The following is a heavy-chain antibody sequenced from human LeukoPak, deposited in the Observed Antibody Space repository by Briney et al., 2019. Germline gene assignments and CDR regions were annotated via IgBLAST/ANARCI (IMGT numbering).Heavy chain of an antibody. CDR2: IIPILGIA. J-gene: IGHJ6*02. Sequence: ASVKVSCKASGGTFSSYAISWVRQAPGPGLEWMGRIIPILGIANYAQKFQGRVTITADKSTSTAYMELSSLRSEDTAVYYCARECGRYCSSTSCYYYYGMDVWGQGTTVTVSS. V-gene: IGHV1-69*04. CDR3: ARECGRYCSSTSCYYYYGMDV. D-gene: IGHD2-2*01. CDR1: GGTFSSYA.